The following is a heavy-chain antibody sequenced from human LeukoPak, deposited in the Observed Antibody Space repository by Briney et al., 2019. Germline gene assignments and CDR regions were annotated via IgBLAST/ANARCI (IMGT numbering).Heavy chain of an antibody. Sequence: GGSLRLSCTASGLTFSSYWMHWVRQAPGKGLVWVSRIHSDGSTTSYADSVKGRFTISRDNAKNTLYLQMNSLRAEDTAVYYCARRAGSAESHSIDYWGQGTLVTVSS. CDR3: ARRAGSAESHSIDY. J-gene: IGHJ4*02. CDR1: GLTFSSYW. CDR2: IHSDGSTT. D-gene: IGHD3-10*01. V-gene: IGHV3-74*01.